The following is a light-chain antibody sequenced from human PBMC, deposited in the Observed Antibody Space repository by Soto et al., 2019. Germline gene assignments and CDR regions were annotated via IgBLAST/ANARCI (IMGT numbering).Light chain of an antibody. V-gene: IGLV1-44*01. CDR2: SNN. J-gene: IGLJ2*01. Sequence: QAVVTQPPSASGTPGQRVTISCSGSNSNIGNNKVDWYQQLPGTAPKVLIYSNNQRPSGVPDRFSGSKSGTSASLAISGLQSEDEADYYCAVWDDSLDGVVFGGGTKLTVL. CDR1: NSNIGNNK. CDR3: AVWDDSLDGVV.